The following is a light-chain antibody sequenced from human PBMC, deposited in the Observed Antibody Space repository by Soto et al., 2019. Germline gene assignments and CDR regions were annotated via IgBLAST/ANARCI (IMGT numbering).Light chain of an antibody. V-gene: IGKV3-20*01. Sequence: EIVLTQSPGTLSLSPGERATLSCRASQSIPSNYLPWYQHKPGQAPRLLIYGASSRATGVPATFSGSGSGTDFTLTISRLEPDNSAVYYCQQYGSSFTFGPGTKVEIK. CDR2: GAS. CDR1: QSIPSNY. J-gene: IGKJ3*01. CDR3: QQYGSSFT.